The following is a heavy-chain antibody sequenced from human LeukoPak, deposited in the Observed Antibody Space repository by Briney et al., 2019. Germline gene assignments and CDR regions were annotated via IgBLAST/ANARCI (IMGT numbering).Heavy chain of an antibody. V-gene: IGHV1-69*04. Sequence: ASVKVSCKASGGTFSSYAISWVRQAPGQGLEWMGRIIPILGIANYAQKFQGRVTITADKSTSTAYMELSSLRSEDTAVYYCARDPYSNYALYYYYGMDVWGQGTTVTVSS. CDR3: ARDPYSNYALYYYYGMDV. J-gene: IGHJ6*02. CDR1: GGTFSSYA. CDR2: IIPILGIA. D-gene: IGHD4-11*01.